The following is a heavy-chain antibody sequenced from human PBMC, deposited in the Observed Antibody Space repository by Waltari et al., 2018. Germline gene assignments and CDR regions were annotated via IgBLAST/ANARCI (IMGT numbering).Heavy chain of an antibody. CDR3: AKDIYGSGSYQSDY. J-gene: IGHJ4*02. V-gene: IGHV3-9*01. CDR2: ISWNSGSI. D-gene: IGHD3-10*01. Sequence: EEQLVESGGGLVQPGRSLRLSCAAAGCTFDDYAMHWVRQAPGKGLEWFSGISWNSGSIGYADSVKGRFTISRDNAKNSLYLQMNSLRAEDTALYYCAKDIYGSGSYQSDYWGQGTLVTVSS. CDR1: GCTFDDYA.